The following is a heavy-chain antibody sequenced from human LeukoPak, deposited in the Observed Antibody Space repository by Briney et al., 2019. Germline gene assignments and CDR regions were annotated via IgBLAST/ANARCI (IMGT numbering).Heavy chain of an antibody. V-gene: IGHV3-21*01. Sequence: GGSLRLSCAAFGFTFSSYSMNWVRQAPGKGLEWVSSISSSSSYIYYADSVKGRFTISRDNAKNSLYLQMNSLRAEDTAVYYCARDPSFAVAGTPWGQGTLVTVSS. CDR3: ARDPSFAVAGTP. J-gene: IGHJ5*02. CDR2: ISSSSSYI. CDR1: GFTFSSYS. D-gene: IGHD6-19*01.